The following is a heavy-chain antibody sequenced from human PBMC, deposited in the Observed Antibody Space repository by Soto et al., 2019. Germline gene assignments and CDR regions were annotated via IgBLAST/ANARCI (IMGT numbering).Heavy chain of an antibody. CDR1: GFSLSSIGVA. CDR3: AHSASVPCCYYFDS. Sequence: SVPTLVNPTQTLTLTCTFSGFSLSSIGVAVGWIRQPPGKALEWLALLYWNDDRRYSPSLKSRLTITKDTSKNQVVLTMTNMDPADTATYYCAHSASVPCCYYFDSWGQGTLVTVSS. V-gene: IGHV2-5*01. J-gene: IGHJ4*02. CDR2: LYWNDDR. D-gene: IGHD1-26*01.